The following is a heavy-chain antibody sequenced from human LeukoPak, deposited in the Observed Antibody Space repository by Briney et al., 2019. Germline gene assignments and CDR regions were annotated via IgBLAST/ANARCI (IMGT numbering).Heavy chain of an antibody. V-gene: IGHV1-2*02. Sequence: ASVKVSCKASGYTFTGYYMRWVRQAPGQGLEWMGWINPNSGGTNYAQKFQGRVTMTRDTSISTAYMELSRLRSDDTAVYYCARVEYCSGGSCYSFDYWGQGALVTVSS. J-gene: IGHJ4*02. CDR2: INPNSGGT. CDR1: GYTFTGYY. D-gene: IGHD2-15*01. CDR3: ARVEYCSGGSCYSFDY.